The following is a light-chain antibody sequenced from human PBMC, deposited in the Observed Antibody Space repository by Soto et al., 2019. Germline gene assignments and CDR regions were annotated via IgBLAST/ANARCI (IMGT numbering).Light chain of an antibody. CDR1: ESISNY. CDR3: QQYETSPRT. V-gene: IGKV3-20*01. CDR2: GAS. J-gene: IGKJ1*01. Sequence: EIVLTQSPATLSLSPGDRATLSCRASESISNYLAWYQQKPGQAPRLLIYGASTRATGIPARFSGSGSGTDFTLTISRLEPEDFAVYFCQQYETSPRTFGQGTKVDIK.